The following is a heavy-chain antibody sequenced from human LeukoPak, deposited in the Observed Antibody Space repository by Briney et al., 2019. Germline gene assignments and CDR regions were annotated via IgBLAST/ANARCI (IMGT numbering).Heavy chain of an antibody. Sequence: GGSLRLSCAASTFTFSSYNMNWVRQAPGKGLEWVSSISTSSSYIYYADSVKGRFTISRDNAKNSLYLQMNSLRAGDTAVYYCAELGITMIGGVWGKGATVTISS. D-gene: IGHD3-10*02. CDR3: AELGITMIGGV. J-gene: IGHJ6*04. V-gene: IGHV3-21*01. CDR2: ISTSSSYI. CDR1: TFTFSSYN.